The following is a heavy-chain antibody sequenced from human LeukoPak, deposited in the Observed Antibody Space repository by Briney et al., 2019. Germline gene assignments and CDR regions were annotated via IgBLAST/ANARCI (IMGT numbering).Heavy chain of an antibody. V-gene: IGHV3-48*03. J-gene: IGHJ4*02. Sequence: GGSLRLSCAASGFTFSSYEMNWVRQAPGKGLEWVSYISSSGSPIYYADSVKGRFTISRENVKKSLHLQMNKLRAEDTAVYYCARDSADSGWLDYWGQGTLGTVSS. CDR1: GFTFSSYE. D-gene: IGHD6-19*01. CDR3: ARDSADSGWLDY. CDR2: ISSSGSPI.